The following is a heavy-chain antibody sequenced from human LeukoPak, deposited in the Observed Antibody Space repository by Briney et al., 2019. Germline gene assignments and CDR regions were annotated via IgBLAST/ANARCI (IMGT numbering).Heavy chain of an antibody. CDR2: INPNSGGT. D-gene: IGHD6-13*01. Sequence: ASVKVSCKDSGYTFTGYYMHWVRQAPGQGLEWMGWINPNSGGTNYAQKFQGWVTMTRDTSISTAYMELSRLRSDDTAVYYCARTGYSSSCPDYWGQGTLVTVSS. CDR1: GYTFTGYY. J-gene: IGHJ4*02. CDR3: ARTGYSSSCPDY. V-gene: IGHV1-2*04.